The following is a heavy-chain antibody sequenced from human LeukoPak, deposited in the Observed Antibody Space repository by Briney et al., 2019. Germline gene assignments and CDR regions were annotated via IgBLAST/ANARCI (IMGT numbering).Heavy chain of an antibody. CDR3: ATWGSIFGVTFFDF. CDR1: GFIFTNDW. V-gene: IGHV3-7*01. Sequence: GGSLRLSCAASGFIFTNDWMSWVRQAPGKGLEWVATIKEDGSDKHYVDSARGRFTISRDNAKNSLYLQMNALRADDTAVYYCATWGSIFGVTFFDFWGQGTLVTVSS. CDR2: IKEDGSDK. J-gene: IGHJ4*02. D-gene: IGHD3-3*01.